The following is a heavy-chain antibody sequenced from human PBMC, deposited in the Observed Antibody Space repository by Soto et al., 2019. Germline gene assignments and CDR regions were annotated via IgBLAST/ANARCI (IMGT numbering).Heavy chain of an antibody. CDR1: GFSFSNSP. V-gene: IGHV3-73*01. CDR2: ITSKGSNYAT. Sequence: GGSLRLSCAASGFSFSNSPIHWVRQASGKGLEWVGRITSKGSNYATAYVASVKDRFTISRDDSKNTAYLQMNSLKTEDTAVYYCTRGYCISGSCFQFDYWGQGTLVTVSS. D-gene: IGHD2-15*01. CDR3: TRGYCISGSCFQFDY. J-gene: IGHJ4*02.